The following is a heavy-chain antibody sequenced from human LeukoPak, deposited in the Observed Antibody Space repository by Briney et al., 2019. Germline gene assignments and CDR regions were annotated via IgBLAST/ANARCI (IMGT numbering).Heavy chain of an antibody. J-gene: IGHJ4*02. D-gene: IGHD3-9*01. V-gene: IGHV4-34*01. Sequence: PSETLSLTCAVYGGSFSGYYWSWIRQPPGKGLEWIGEINHSGSTNYNPSLKSRVTISVDTSKNQFSLKLSSVTAADTAVYYCARLGRYRRAGVWGQGTLATVSS. CDR2: INHSGST. CDR3: ARLGRYRRAGV. CDR1: GGSFSGYY.